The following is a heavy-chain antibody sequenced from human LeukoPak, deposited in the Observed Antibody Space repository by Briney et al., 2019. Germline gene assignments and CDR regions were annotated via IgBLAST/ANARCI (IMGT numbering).Heavy chain of an antibody. CDR2: IWYDGSNK. J-gene: IGHJ5*02. Sequence: PGRSLRLSCAASGFTFSSYGMHWVRQAPGEGLEWVAVIWYDGSNKYYADSVKGRFTISRDNSKNTLYLQMNSLRAEDTAVYYCARGEAAGTEFGWFDPWGQGTLVTVSS. D-gene: IGHD6-13*01. CDR1: GFTFSSYG. CDR3: ARGEAAGTEFGWFDP. V-gene: IGHV3-33*01.